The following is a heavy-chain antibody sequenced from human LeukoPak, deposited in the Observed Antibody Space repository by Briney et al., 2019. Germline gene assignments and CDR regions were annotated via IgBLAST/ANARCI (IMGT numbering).Heavy chain of an antibody. CDR1: GFTFSDRY. Sequence: PGGSLRLSCVASGFTFSDRYMTWIRQAPGKGLEWVARISDDSTYTNYADSVKGRFSISRDNAKKSVYLQMDSLRAEDTAVYYCARDMTALDYWGPGTLVTASS. CDR3: ARDMTALDY. J-gene: IGHJ4*02. V-gene: IGHV3-11*06. D-gene: IGHD2-21*02. CDR2: ISDDSTYT.